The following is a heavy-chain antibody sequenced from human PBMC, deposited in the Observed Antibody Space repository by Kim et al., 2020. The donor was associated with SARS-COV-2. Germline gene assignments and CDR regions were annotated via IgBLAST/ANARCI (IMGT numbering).Heavy chain of an antibody. Sequence: NPSLKSRVTISVGTSKNQFSPKLSSVTAADTAVYYCARLFGGTGKYYFEYWGQGTLVTVSS. J-gene: IGHJ4*02. CDR3: ARLFGGTGKYYFEY. D-gene: IGHD3-16*01. V-gene: IGHV4-39*01.